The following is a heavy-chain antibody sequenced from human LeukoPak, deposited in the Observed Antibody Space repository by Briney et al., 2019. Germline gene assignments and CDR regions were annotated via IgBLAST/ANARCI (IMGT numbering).Heavy chain of an antibody. J-gene: IGHJ5*02. D-gene: IGHD3-10*01. CDR3: ARAPTYGSGVNWFDP. V-gene: IGHV1-69*13. Sequence: SVKVSCKASGGTFISYAISWVRQAPGQGLEWMGGIIPIFGTANYAQKFQGRVTITADESTSTAYMELSSLRSEDTAVYYCARAPTYGSGVNWFDPWGQGTLVTVSS. CDR2: IIPIFGTA. CDR1: GGTFISYA.